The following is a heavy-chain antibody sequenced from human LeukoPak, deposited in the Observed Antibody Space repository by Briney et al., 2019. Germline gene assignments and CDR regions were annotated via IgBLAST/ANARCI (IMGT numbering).Heavy chain of an antibody. Sequence: GGSLRLSCAASGFTFSRFAMHWVRQAPGKGLEWVAVISSDGRDTHYADSVRGRFTISRDNSKNTTYLQMNSLRPEDTAVYYCAKDRVEIAIYFFDYWGQGTLVTVSP. CDR1: GFTFSRFA. D-gene: IGHD5-12*01. CDR3: AKDRVEIAIYFFDY. V-gene: IGHV3-30*04. J-gene: IGHJ4*02. CDR2: ISSDGRDT.